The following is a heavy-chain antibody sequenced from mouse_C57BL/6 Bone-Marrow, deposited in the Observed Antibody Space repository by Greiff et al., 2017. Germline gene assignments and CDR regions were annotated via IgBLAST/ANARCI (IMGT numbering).Heavy chain of an antibody. CDR2: IYPGGGYT. D-gene: IGHD1-2*01. CDR1: GYTFTNYW. CDR3: ARTSRAGYHGYYFVY. Sequence: QVQLQQSGAELVRPGTSVKISCKASGYTFTNYWIGWAKQRPGHGLGWIGDIYPGGGYTNYNEKFKGKATVTAAKSSSTAYMQFSSLTSEDSAIYSCARTSRAGYHGYYFVYWGQGTTL. V-gene: IGHV1-63*01. J-gene: IGHJ2*01.